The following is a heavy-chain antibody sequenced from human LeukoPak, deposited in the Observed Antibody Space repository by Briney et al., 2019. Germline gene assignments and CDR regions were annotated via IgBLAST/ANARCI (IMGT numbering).Heavy chain of an antibody. J-gene: IGHJ4*02. CDR2: ISYDGSNK. CDR1: GFTFSNYG. Sequence: GGSLRLSCAASGFTFSNYGMHWVRQAPGKGLEWVAVISYDGSNKYYADSVKGRFTISRDNSKNTLYLQMNSLRAEDTAVYYCAKGIAAAGTGSRPIDYWGQGTLVTVSS. D-gene: IGHD6-13*01. V-gene: IGHV3-30*18. CDR3: AKGIAAAGTGSRPIDY.